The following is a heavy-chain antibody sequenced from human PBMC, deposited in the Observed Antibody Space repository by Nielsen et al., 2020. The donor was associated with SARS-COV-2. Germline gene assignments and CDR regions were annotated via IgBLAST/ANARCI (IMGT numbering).Heavy chain of an antibody. CDR1: DNSFNT. D-gene: IGHD3-16*02. V-gene: IGHV1-18*01. Sequence: ASVKVSCKASDNSFNTITWVRQAPGQGLEWMGRISAKNGVVKYAQNLQDRVTLTTDTSTATAYMELRSLRSDDTAIYYCAKRVITFGGIVEGWFDYWGQGTLVTVSS. CDR3: AKRVITFGGIVEGWFDY. J-gene: IGHJ5*01. CDR2: ISAKNGVV.